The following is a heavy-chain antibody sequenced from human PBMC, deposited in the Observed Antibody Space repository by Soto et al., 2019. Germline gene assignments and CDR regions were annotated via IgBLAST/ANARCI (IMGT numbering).Heavy chain of an antibody. Sequence: PSETLSLTCTVSDGSISTSSYYWGWIRQSPGKGLEWIGTIFYTGRTYYNPSLESRVTISVDTAKNQFSLKLTSVTAADTAVYFCSRGRDPHKGGRTWGQGTLVTVSS. D-gene: IGHD1-26*01. V-gene: IGHV4-39*01. CDR1: DGSISTSSYY. CDR3: SRGRDPHKGGRT. CDR2: IFYTGRT. J-gene: IGHJ5*02.